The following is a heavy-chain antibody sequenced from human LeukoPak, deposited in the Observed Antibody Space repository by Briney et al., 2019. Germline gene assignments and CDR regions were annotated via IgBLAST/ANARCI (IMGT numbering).Heavy chain of an antibody. V-gene: IGHV3-9*01. CDR1: GFTFDDYA. CDR3: AKEGRDYDSSGYYRAEYFQH. Sequence: GGSLRLSCAASGFTFDDYAMHWVRQAPGKGPEWVSGISWNSGSIGYADSVKGRFTISRDNAKNSLYLQMNSLRAEDTALYYCAKEGRDYDSSGYYRAEYFQHWGQGTLVTVSS. CDR2: ISWNSGSI. D-gene: IGHD3-22*01. J-gene: IGHJ1*01.